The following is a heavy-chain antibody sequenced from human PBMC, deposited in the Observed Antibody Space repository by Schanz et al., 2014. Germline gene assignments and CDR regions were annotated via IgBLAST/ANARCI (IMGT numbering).Heavy chain of an antibody. J-gene: IGHJ3*02. Sequence: QVPLQESGPVLVKPSETLSLTCTVSGGSISSGGDYWSWIRQHPGKGLEWIGFISYSGSTYYNPSLKSRVTISVDTSKNQFSLNLSSATAADTAVYYCARDRGHGDLPGDIWGQGTMVTVSS. V-gene: IGHV4-31*03. CDR3: ARDRGHGDLPGDI. CDR1: GGSISSGGDY. CDR2: ISYSGST. D-gene: IGHD4-17*01.